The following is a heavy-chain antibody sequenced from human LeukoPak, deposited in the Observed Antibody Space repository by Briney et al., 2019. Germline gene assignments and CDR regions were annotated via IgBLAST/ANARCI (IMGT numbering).Heavy chain of an antibody. V-gene: IGHV3-30*18. CDR2: ISYDGSNK. CDR1: GFTFSSYG. Sequence: GGSLRLSCAASGFTFSSYGMHGVPRAPGKGLEGVAVISYDGSNKYYAHSVKGRFTLSRDNSKNTLYLQMNSLRAEDATVYYCAKDQRYYGSGSYFDYWGQGTLVTVSS. J-gene: IGHJ4*02. CDR3: AKDQRYYGSGSYFDY. D-gene: IGHD3-10*01.